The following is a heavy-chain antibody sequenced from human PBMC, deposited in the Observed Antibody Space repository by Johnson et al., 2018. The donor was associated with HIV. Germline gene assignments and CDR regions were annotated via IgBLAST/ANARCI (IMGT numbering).Heavy chain of an antibody. J-gene: IGHJ3*02. V-gene: IGHV3-64*01. CDR2: ISSNGGST. Sequence: VQLVESGGGLVQPGGSLRLSCAASGFTFSSYWMSWVRQAPGKGLEYVSAISSNGGSTYYANSVKGRFTISRDNSKNTLFLQMGSLRAEDTAVYYCAKDASPGYCSSTSCYGFDAFDIWGQGTMVTVSS. CDR3: AKDASPGYCSSTSCYGFDAFDI. CDR1: GFTFSSYW. D-gene: IGHD2-2*03.